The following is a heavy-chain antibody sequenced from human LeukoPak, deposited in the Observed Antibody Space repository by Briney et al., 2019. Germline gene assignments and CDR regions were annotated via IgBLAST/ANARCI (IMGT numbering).Heavy chain of an antibody. J-gene: IGHJ4*02. D-gene: IGHD4-17*01. V-gene: IGHV3-23*01. Sequence: GGSLRLPCAASGFTLSSYVMSWLPQAPGKGLDWVSVISGSGGTTYYADSVKGRFTISRDNSKNTLYLQMNSLRAEDTAIYYCAKDSSTTVTTKGGPRRSFDYWGLGTLVTVSS. CDR2: ISGSGGTT. CDR1: GFTLSSYV. CDR3: AKDSSTTVTTKGGPRRSFDY.